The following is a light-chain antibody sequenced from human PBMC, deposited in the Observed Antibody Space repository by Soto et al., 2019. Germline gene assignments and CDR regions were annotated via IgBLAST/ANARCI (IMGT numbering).Light chain of an antibody. V-gene: IGKV3-15*01. CDR1: QNISSN. CDR3: QECNNWPPGT. Sequence: EIVMTQSPATLSVSPGERATLSCRASQNISSNLAWYQQKPGQAPRLLIYGASTRATGIPARFSGTGSGTEFTLTINSLQSEDFAVYCCQECNNWPPGTFGQGTKVEF. J-gene: IGKJ1*01. CDR2: GAS.